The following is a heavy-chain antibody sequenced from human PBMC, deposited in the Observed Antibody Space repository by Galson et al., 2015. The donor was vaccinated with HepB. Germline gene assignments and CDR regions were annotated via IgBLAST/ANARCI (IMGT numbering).Heavy chain of an antibody. Sequence: QSGAEVKKPGESLRISCKGSGYSFTSYWISWVRQMPGKGLEWMGRIDPSDSYTNYSPSFQGHVTISADKSISTAYLQWSSLKASDTAMYYCARRAAAGRGVGDYGMDVWGQGTTVTVSS. CDR2: IDPSDSYT. J-gene: IGHJ6*02. CDR3: ARRAAAGRGVGDYGMDV. V-gene: IGHV5-10-1*01. D-gene: IGHD6-13*01. CDR1: GYSFTSYW.